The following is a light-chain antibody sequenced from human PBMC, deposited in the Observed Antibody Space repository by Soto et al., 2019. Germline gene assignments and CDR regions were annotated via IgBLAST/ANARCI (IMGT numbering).Light chain of an antibody. V-gene: IGLV2-14*01. CDR2: EVS. CDR3: SSYTSSSTRV. J-gene: IGLJ3*02. CDR1: SSDVGGYNY. Sequence: QSALTQPASVSGSPGQSITISCTGTSSDVGGYNYVSWYQQHPGKDPKLMIYEVSNRPSGVSNRFSGSKSGNTASLTISGRQAEDEADYYCSSYTSSSTRVFGGGTNLPVL.